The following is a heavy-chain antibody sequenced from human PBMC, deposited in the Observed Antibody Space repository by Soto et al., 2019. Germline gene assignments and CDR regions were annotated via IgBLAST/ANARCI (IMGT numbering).Heavy chain of an antibody. D-gene: IGHD2-15*01. Sequence: GGSMEVSCKASGYTFTSYSFHWVRQAPGQRLEWMGWINAGNNNIKYLQKFQGRVTITRDTSASTAYMELSSLRSEDTAVYYCARDLGGWPDYWGQGTLVTVFS. CDR1: GYTFTSYS. J-gene: IGHJ4*02. CDR2: INAGNNNI. CDR3: ARDLGGWPDY. V-gene: IGHV1-3*01.